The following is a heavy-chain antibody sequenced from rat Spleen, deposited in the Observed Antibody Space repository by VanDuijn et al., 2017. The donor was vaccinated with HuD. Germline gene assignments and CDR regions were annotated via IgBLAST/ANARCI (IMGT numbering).Heavy chain of an antibody. J-gene: IGHJ2*01. CDR3: TREVYYYSGGDYFDY. D-gene: IGHD1-1*01. CDR1: GFTFKNYW. V-gene: IGHV5-31*01. Sequence: EVQLVESGGGLVQPGRSLKLSCVASGFTFKNYWMTWIRQAPGKGLEWVASITNTGGSTYYPDSVKGRFTISRDNAKSTLYLQMNSLRSEDTATYYCTREVYYYSGGDYFDYWGQGVMVTVSA. CDR2: ITNTGGST.